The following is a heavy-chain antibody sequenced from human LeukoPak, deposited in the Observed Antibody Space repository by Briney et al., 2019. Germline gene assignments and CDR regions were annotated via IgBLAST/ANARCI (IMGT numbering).Heavy chain of an antibody. CDR3: AKRDLGY. J-gene: IGHJ4*02. V-gene: IGHV3-21*04. CDR2: ISSSNSYI. Sequence: PGGSLRLSCAASGFTFSSYSMNWVRQAPGKGLEWVSCISSSNSYIYYADSVKGRFTISRDNSKNTLFLQMNSLRAEDTAIYYCAKRDLGYWGQGTLVTVSS. CDR1: GFTFSSYS.